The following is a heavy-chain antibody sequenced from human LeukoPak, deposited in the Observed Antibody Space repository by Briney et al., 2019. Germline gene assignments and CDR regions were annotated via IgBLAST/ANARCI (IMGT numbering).Heavy chain of an antibody. CDR2: IIPIFGTA. J-gene: IGHJ5*02. Sequence: SVKVSCKASGGTFSSYAISWVRQAPGQGLEWMGGIIPIFGTANYAQKFQGRVTITADESTSTAYMELSSLRSEDTAVYYCARQPQRYDFWSGYPGINWFDPWGQGTLVTVSS. CDR1: GGTFSSYA. V-gene: IGHV1-69*13. CDR3: ARQPQRYDFWSGYPGINWFDP. D-gene: IGHD3-3*01.